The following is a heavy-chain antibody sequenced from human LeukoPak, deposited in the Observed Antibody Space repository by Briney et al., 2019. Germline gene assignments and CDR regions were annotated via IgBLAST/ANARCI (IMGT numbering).Heavy chain of an antibody. CDR3: ARKPWGGWYLSAFDI. CDR1: GGSISSYY. V-gene: IGHV4-59*01. J-gene: IGHJ3*02. Sequence: SETLSLTCTVSGGSISSYYWSWIRQPPGKGLEWIGYIYHSGSTYYNPSLKSRVTISVDRSKNQFSLKLSSVTAADTAVYYCARKPWGGWYLSAFDIWGQGTMVTVSS. D-gene: IGHD6-19*01. CDR2: IYHSGST.